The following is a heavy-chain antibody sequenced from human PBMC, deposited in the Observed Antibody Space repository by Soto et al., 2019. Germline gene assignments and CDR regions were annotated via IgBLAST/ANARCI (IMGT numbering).Heavy chain of an antibody. J-gene: IGHJ6*02. CDR2: IYYSGST. CDR3: ARQVGDYYCDMDV. CDR1: GGSISSSNYY. V-gene: IGHV4-39*01. Sequence: SETLSLTCTVSGGSISSSNYYWGWIRQPPGKGLEWIGSIYYSGSTYYNPSLKSRVTISVDTSKNQFSLKLSSVTAADTAVYYCARQVGDYYCDMDVWRQGTTVTVSS. D-gene: IGHD2-15*01.